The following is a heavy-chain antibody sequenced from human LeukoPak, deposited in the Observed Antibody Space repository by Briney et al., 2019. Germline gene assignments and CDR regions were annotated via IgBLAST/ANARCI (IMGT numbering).Heavy chain of an antibody. CDR3: ARGDYTNYYYGMDV. J-gene: IGHJ6*02. Sequence: PSETLSLTCTVSGGSISSYYWSWIRQPPGKGLEWIGYIYYSGSTNYNPSLESRVTISVDTSKNQFPLKLSSVTAADTAVYYCARGDYTNYYYGMDVWGQGTTVTVSS. CDR2: IYYSGST. CDR1: GGSISSYY. V-gene: IGHV4-59*01. D-gene: IGHD2-2*02.